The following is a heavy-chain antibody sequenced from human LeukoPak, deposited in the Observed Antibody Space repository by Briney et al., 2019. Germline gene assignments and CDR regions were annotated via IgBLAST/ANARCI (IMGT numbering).Heavy chain of an antibody. CDR1: GGSVTSGGFY. Sequence: TSETLSLTCSVSGGSVTSGGFYWSWLRQPPGKGPEWIATVYYTGSTYYNPSLNSRVTISIDTSKNQFSLRLTSVTATDTAVYHCARHSGSGSLSRPFDPWGQGTLVTVSS. CDR3: ARHSGSGSLSRPFDP. V-gene: IGHV4-39*01. J-gene: IGHJ5*02. D-gene: IGHD3-10*01. CDR2: VYYTGST.